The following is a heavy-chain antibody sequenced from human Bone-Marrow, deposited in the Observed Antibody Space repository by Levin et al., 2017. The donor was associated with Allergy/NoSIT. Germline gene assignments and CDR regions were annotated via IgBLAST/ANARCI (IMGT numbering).Heavy chain of an antibody. Sequence: SQTLSLTCAVSGGSISSGGYSWSWIRQPPGKGLEWIGYIYHSGSTYYNPSLKSRVTISVDRSKNQFSLKLSSVTAADTAVYYCARGPLGVNWFDPWGQGTLVTVSS. J-gene: IGHJ5*02. CDR2: IYHSGST. CDR3: ARGPLGVNWFDP. CDR1: GGSISSGGYS. D-gene: IGHD2-8*01. V-gene: IGHV4-30-2*01.